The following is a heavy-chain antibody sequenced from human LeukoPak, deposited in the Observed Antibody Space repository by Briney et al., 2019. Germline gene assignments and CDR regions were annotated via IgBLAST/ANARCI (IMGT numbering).Heavy chain of an antibody. CDR2: ISAYNGNT. D-gene: IGHD4-17*01. V-gene: IGHV1-18*01. CDR3: ARVQLDDYGDYPYYFDY. J-gene: IGHJ4*02. CDR1: GYTFTSYD. Sequence: ASVKVSCKASGYTFTSYDINWVRQAPGQGLEWMGWISAYNGNTNYAQKLQGRVTMTTDTSTSTAYMELRSLRSDDTAVYYCARVQLDDYGDYPYYFDYWGQGTLVTVSS.